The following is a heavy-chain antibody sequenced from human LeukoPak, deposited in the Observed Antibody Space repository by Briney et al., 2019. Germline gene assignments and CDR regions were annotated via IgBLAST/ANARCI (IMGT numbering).Heavy chain of an antibody. J-gene: IGHJ4*02. D-gene: IGHD4-23*01. CDR2: IGSSGGGI. CDR1: GFTFSTYT. V-gene: IGHV3-23*01. Sequence: GGSLRLSCAASGFTFSTYTMYWVRHPPGKRLEWVSIIGSSGGGIHYADSVKGRFTISRDNSRNTLYLQMNSLRAEDTAMYCCAKDLGDYDGNSDLNYWGQGTLVTVSS. CDR3: AKDLGDYDGNSDLNY.